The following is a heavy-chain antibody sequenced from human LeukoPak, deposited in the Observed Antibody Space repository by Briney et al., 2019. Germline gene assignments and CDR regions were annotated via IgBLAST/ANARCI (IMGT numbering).Heavy chain of an antibody. CDR3: ARHGWRYYYDSSGYYYFDY. V-gene: IGHV4-39*01. CDR2: IYYSGST. D-gene: IGHD3-22*01. J-gene: IGHJ4*02. CDR1: GGSISSSSYY. Sequence: PSENLSLTCTVSGGSISSSSYYWGCIPQPPGKGLEWIVSIYYSGSTYYNPALKSRVTISVDTSKNQFSLKLSCVTAADTAVYYCARHGWRYYYDSSGYYYFDYWGQGTLVTVSS.